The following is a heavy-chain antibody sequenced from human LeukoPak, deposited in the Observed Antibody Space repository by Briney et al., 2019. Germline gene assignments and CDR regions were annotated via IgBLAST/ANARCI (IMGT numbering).Heavy chain of an antibody. CDR3: ARHQFSGAFDI. Sequence: GGSLRLSCAASGFTFSSYSMNWVRQAPGKGLEWVSSISSSSSYIYYADSVKGRFTISRDNAKNSLYLQMNSLKASDTAMYYCARHQFSGAFDIWGQGTMVTVSS. V-gene: IGHV3-21*04. CDR2: ISSSSSYI. CDR1: GFTFSSYS. J-gene: IGHJ3*02. D-gene: IGHD3-10*01.